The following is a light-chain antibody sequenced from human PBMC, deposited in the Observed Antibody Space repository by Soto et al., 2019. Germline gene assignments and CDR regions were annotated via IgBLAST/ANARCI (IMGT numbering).Light chain of an antibody. J-gene: IGKJ2*01. CDR1: QSVFHSSNKKDY. V-gene: IGKV4-1*01. Sequence: DIVMTQSPDSLAVSLGERATINCKSSQSVFHSSNKKDYLAWYQQEPGQPPKLLLYWASTRESGVPDRFGGSGSGTDFTPPLPSLQAEVVAFYYCQQFYSAPYTFGRGTRLEIK. CDR3: QQFYSAPYT. CDR2: WAS.